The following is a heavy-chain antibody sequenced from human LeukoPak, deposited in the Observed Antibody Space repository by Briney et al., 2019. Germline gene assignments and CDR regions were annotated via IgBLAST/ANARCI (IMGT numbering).Heavy chain of an antibody. CDR2: IYYSGST. CDR1: GGSISSYY. V-gene: IGHV4-59*01. CDR3: ARALRRDGYNSDY. J-gene: IGHJ4*02. Sequence: PSETLSLTCTVSGGSISSYYWSWIRQPPGKGREWIGYIYYSGSTNYNPSLKSRVTISVDMSKNQFSLKLSSVTAADTAVYYCARALRRDGYNSDYWGQGTLVTVSS. D-gene: IGHD5-24*01.